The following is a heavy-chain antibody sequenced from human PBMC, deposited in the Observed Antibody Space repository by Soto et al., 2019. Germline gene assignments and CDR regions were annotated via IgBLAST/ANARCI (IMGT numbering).Heavy chain of an antibody. CDR3: ARTRFGYSYGSFHY. CDR1: GFTFSSYW. J-gene: IGHJ4*02. CDR2: INSDGSST. D-gene: IGHD5-18*01. Sequence: PGGSLRLSCAASGFTFSSYWMHWVRQAPGKGLVWVSRINSDGSSTSYADSVKGRFTISRDNAKNTLYLQMNSLRAEDTAVYYCARTRFGYSYGSFHYRGQGTLVTVSX. V-gene: IGHV3-74*01.